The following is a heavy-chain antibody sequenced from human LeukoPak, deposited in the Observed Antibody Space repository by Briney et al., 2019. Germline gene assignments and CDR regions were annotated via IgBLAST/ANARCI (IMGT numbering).Heavy chain of an antibody. D-gene: IGHD2-2*01. CDR2: INHSGST. J-gene: IGHJ6*03. V-gene: IGHV4-34*01. CDR1: GGSIGSYY. CDR3: ARALGPYCSSTSCRIYYYYYMDV. Sequence: TTSETLSLTCTVSGGSIGSYYWSWIRQPPGKGLEWIGEINHSGSTNYNPSLKSRVTISVDTSKNQFSLKLSSVTAADTAVYYCARALGPYCSSTSCRIYYYYYMDVWGKGTTVTVSS.